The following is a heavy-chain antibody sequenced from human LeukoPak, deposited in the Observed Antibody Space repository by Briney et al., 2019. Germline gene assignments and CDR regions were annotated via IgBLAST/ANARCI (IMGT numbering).Heavy chain of an antibody. J-gene: IGHJ4*02. CDR1: GGSFSGYY. Sequence: PSETLSLTCAVYGGSFSGYYWSWIRQPPGKGLECIGYIYYSGSTNYNPSLESRVTISVDTSKNQFSLKLSSVTAADTAVYYCARGTYFYDSSGYYFDYWGQGTLVTVSS. CDR2: IYYSGST. CDR3: ARGTYFYDSSGYYFDY. D-gene: IGHD3-22*01. V-gene: IGHV4-59*01.